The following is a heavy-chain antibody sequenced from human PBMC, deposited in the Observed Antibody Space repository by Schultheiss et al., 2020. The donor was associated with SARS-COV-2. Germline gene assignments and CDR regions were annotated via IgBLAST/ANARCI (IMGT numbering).Heavy chain of an antibody. Sequence: GGSLRLSCAASGFTFSSYAMSWVRQAPGKGLEWVSAISGSGGSTYYADSVKGRFTISRDNSKNTLYLQMSSLRAEDTAVYYCAKDRHYYYDSSGHDYWGQGTLVTVSS. J-gene: IGHJ4*02. D-gene: IGHD3-22*01. CDR1: GFTFSSYA. CDR2: ISGSGGST. V-gene: IGHV3-23*01. CDR3: AKDRHYYYDSSGHDY.